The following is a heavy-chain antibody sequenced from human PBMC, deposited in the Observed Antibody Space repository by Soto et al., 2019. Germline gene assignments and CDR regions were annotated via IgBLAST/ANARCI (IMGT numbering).Heavy chain of an antibody. J-gene: IGHJ6*02. CDR1: GFTFSSYA. CDR2: ISYDGSNK. Sequence: QVQLVESGGGVVQPGRSLRLSCAASGFTFSSYAMHWVRQAPGKGLEWVAVISYDGSNKYYADSVKGRFTISRDNSKNTLYVQMNGLRAEDTAVYYCARALVGATDYYGMDVWGQGTTVTVSS. V-gene: IGHV3-30-3*01. CDR3: ARALVGATDYYGMDV. D-gene: IGHD1-26*01.